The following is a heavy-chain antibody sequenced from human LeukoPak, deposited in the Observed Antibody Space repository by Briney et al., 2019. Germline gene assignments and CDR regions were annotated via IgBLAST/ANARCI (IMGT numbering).Heavy chain of an antibody. V-gene: IGHV3-48*03. CDR1: GFSFSIYE. D-gene: IGHD4-23*01. CDR3: AKDFRGNGYFFDY. CDR2: IGTSDDTV. Sequence: GGSLRLSCAASGFSFSIYEMNWVRQAPGKGLEWLSYIGTSDDTVYYADSVKGRFTISRDNSKNSVFLQMNSLSAEDTAVYYCAKDFRGNGYFFDYWGQGTLVTVSS. J-gene: IGHJ4*02.